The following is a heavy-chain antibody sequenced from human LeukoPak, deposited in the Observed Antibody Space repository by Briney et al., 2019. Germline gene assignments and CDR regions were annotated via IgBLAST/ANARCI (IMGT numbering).Heavy chain of an antibody. CDR2: ISGGSDTI. J-gene: IGHJ4*02. CDR1: GFTFSPYP. Sequence: PGGSLRLSCAASGFTFSPYPMNWVRQAPGKGLEWVSYISGGSDTIHYADSVKGRFTIYRDNAKNSLYLQMNSLRAEDTAVYYCARDLGRDRYFDSWGQGTLVTVSS. CDR3: ARDLGRDRYFDS. V-gene: IGHV3-48*04. D-gene: IGHD5-24*01.